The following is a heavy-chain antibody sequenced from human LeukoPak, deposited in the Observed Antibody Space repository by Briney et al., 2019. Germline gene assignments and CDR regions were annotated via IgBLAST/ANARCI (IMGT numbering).Heavy chain of an antibody. D-gene: IGHD6-13*01. CDR1: GGSIGSYY. CDR2: IYFTGST. J-gene: IGHJ4*02. CDR3: ARSTYRSSQWDY. V-gene: IGHV4-59*01. Sequence: SETLSLTCTVSGGSIGSYYWHWIRQPPGKGLEWIGYIYFTGSTNYDPSLKSRVTISVDTSKNQFSLKLNSVTAADTAIYYCARSTYRSSQWDYWGQGTLVTVFS.